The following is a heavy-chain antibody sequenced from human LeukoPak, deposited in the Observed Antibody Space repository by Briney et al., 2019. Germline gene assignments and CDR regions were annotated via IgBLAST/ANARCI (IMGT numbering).Heavy chain of an antibody. CDR2: INAGNGNT. CDR1: GYTFTSYA. Sequence: GASVKVSCKASGYTFTSYAMHWVRQAPGQRLEWMGWINAGNGNTKYSQKFQGRVTITRDTSASTAYMELSSLRSEDTAVYYCARDPDSSGYFGWFDPWGQGTLVTVSS. CDR3: ARDPDSSGYFGWFDP. V-gene: IGHV1-3*01. J-gene: IGHJ5*02. D-gene: IGHD3-22*01.